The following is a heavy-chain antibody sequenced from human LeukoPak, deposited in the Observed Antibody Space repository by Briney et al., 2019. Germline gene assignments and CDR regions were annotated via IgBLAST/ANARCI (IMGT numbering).Heavy chain of an antibody. D-gene: IGHD3-22*01. CDR1: GFTFTSYA. Sequence: PGGSLRLSCTASGFTFTSYAMSWVRQAPGKGLEWVSVISGTGGSTNHADSVKGRFTISRDNSKNTLYLQMNSLRAEDTAVYYCAKESGDDSNGYYEVFDYWGQGTLVTVSS. CDR2: ISGTGGST. J-gene: IGHJ4*02. V-gene: IGHV3-23*01. CDR3: AKESGDDSNGYYEVFDY.